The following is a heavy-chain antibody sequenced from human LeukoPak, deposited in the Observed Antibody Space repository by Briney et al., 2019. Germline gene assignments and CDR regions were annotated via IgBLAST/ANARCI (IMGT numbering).Heavy chain of an antibody. J-gene: IGHJ6*02. D-gene: IGHD4-17*01. CDR2: ISAYNGNT. CDR1: GHTLTRYG. V-gene: IGHV1-18*01. CDR3: ARGDLTVTTVYYGMDV. Sequence: ASVKVSCTVSGHTLTRYGISWVRQAPGQGLEWMGWISAYNGNTNYAQKLQGRVTMTIDTSTSTAYMELRSLRSDDTAVYYCARGDLTVTTVYYGMDVWGQGTTVTVSS.